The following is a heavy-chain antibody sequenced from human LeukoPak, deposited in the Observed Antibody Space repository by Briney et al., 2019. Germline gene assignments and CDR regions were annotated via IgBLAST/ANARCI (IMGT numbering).Heavy chain of an antibody. CDR2: ISYDGSNK. CDR3: ARAYSGSYDY. J-gene: IGHJ4*02. Sequence: GGSLRLSCAASGFTFSSYAMHWVRQAPGKGLGWVAVISYDGSNKYYADSVKGRFTISRDNSKNTLYLQMNSLRAEDTAVYYCARAYSGSYDYWGQGTLVTVSS. D-gene: IGHD1-26*01. CDR1: GFTFSSYA. V-gene: IGHV3-30-3*01.